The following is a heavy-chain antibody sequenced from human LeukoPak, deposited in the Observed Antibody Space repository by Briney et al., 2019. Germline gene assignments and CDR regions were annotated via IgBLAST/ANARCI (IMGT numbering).Heavy chain of an antibody. V-gene: IGHV3-30-3*01. CDR3: ARDRDSSGYYMISGFDP. CDR2: VSYDGSNK. D-gene: IGHD3-3*01. J-gene: IGHJ5*02. Sequence: GGSLRLSCAASGFIFSSYATHWVRQAPGKGLEWVADVSYDGSNKNYADSVRGRFTISRDNSKNTLYLQMNSLRVEDTAVYYCARDRDSSGYYMISGFDPWGQGTLVTVSS. CDR1: GFIFSSYA.